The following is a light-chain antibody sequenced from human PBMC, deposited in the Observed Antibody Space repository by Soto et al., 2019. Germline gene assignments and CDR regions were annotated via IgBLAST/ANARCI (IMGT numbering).Light chain of an antibody. V-gene: IGKV3-15*01. CDR2: DAS. J-gene: IGKJ5*01. CDR1: QSVSSN. CDR3: QQYNDWPIT. Sequence: EILMTQSPATLSVSPGERATLSCRASQSVSSNLAWYQQKPGQPPRLLLYDASTRATGIPARFSGGGSGTEFTLTISSLQSEDFAVYFCQQYNDWPITFGQGTRLEIK.